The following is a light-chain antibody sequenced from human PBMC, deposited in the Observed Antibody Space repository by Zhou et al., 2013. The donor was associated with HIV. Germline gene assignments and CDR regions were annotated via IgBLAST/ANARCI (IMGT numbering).Light chain of an antibody. J-gene: IGKJ1*01. CDR3: LQHHSYPRT. CDR2: KAS. Sequence: DIQMTQSPSTLSASVGDRVTITCRASQSINNWLAWYQQKPGKAPKLLIYKASSLESGVPSRFSGGGSGTEFTLTISSLQPEDFATYYCLQHHSYPRTFGQGTKVEIK. V-gene: IGKV1-5*03. CDR1: QSINNW.